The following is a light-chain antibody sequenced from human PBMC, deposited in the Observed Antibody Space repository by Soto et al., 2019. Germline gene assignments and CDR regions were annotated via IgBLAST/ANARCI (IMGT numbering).Light chain of an antibody. V-gene: IGLV2-14*03. J-gene: IGLJ2*01. CDR1: SSDVGAYHY. CDR3: SSCTSSSTVV. Sequence: QSVLTQPASVSGSPGQSITISCTGTSSDVGAYHYVSWYQHHPGKAPKLMIYDVSYRPSGVSNRFSGSKSGNTASLTISGLQVEDEAYYYCSSCTSSSTVVFGGGTKLTVL. CDR2: DVS.